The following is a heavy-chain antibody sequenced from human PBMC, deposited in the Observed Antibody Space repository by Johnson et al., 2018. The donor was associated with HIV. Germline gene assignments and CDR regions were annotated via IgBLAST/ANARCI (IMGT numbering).Heavy chain of an antibody. V-gene: IGHV3-9*01. J-gene: IGHJ3*02. CDR3: AKGLVTYYYGLVI. Sequence: VQLVESGGGLVQPGGSLRLSCAASEFTFSSYAMSWVRQAPGKGLEWVSGISWNSGSIGYADSVKGRFTISRDNAKNSLYLEMNSLRAEDTAMYYCAKGLVTYYYGLVIWGQGTMVTVSS. CDR2: ISWNSGSI. D-gene: IGHD3-10*01. CDR1: EFTFSSYA.